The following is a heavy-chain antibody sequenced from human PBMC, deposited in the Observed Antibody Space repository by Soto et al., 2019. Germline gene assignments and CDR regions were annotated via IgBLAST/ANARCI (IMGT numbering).Heavy chain of an antibody. CDR1: GFTFSTYG. D-gene: IGHD6-13*01. CDR3: AKDQYSSSWFDY. CDR2: ILYDGSNQ. Sequence: QVQLVESGGGVVQPGRSLRLSCAASGFTFSTYGMHWVRQAPGKGLEWVAIILYDGSNQYYADSVKGRFTISRDNSKNTLDLQMNSLRAEDTAVYYCAKDQYSSSWFDYWGQGTLVTVSS. J-gene: IGHJ4*02. V-gene: IGHV3-30*18.